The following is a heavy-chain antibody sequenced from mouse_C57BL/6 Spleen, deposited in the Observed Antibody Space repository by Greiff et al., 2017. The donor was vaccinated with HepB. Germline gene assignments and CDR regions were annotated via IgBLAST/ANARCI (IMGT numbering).Heavy chain of an antibody. CDR2: IDPEDGET. CDR1: GFNIKDYY. D-gene: IGHD1-1*01. V-gene: IGHV14-2*01. CDR3: ARHYGSSYGYAMDY. Sequence: EVQRVESGAELVKPGASVKLSCTASGFNIKDYYMHWVKQRPEQGLEWIGRIDPEDGETKYAPKFQGKATITADTSSNTAYLQLSSLTSEDTAVYYCARHYGSSYGYAMDYWGQGTSVTVSS. J-gene: IGHJ4*01.